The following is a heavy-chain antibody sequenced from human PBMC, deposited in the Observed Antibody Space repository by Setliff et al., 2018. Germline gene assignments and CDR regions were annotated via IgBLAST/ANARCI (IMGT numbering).Heavy chain of an antibody. Sequence: PSETLSLTCTVSGGSISSGSYYWSWIRQPAGKGLEWMGRIYTSGSTNYNPSLKSRVTISIDTSKNQFSLKLSSVTAADTAVYYCARDFDSSGNFDYWGQGTLVTVSS. J-gene: IGHJ4*02. V-gene: IGHV4-61*02. CDR1: GGSISSGSYY. CDR2: IYTSGST. CDR3: ARDFDSSGNFDY. D-gene: IGHD3-22*01.